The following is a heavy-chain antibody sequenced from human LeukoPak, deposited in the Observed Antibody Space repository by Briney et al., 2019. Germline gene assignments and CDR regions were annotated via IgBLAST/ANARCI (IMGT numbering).Heavy chain of an antibody. CDR3: ARGFMSSSSPY. D-gene: IGHD6-6*01. Sequence: SSETLSLTCTVSGGSISSYYWSWIRQPPGKGLEWIGYIYYSGSTNYNPSLKSRATISVDTSKNQFSLKLSSVTAADTAVYYCARGFMSSSSPYWGQGTLVTVSS. CDR2: IYYSGST. V-gene: IGHV4-59*01. CDR1: GGSISSYY. J-gene: IGHJ4*02.